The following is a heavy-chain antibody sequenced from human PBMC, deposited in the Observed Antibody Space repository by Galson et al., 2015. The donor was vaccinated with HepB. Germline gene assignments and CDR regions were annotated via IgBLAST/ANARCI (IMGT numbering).Heavy chain of an antibody. CDR3: ARLSSGSFFDY. Sequence: PALVKPTQTLTLTCTFSCFSLNTTGMRVSWIRQPPGKALEWLARIDWDDDNFYSTSLKTRLTISKDTSKNQVVLSMTNMDPVDTATYYCARLSSGSFFDYWGQGTLVTVSS. D-gene: IGHD6-19*01. V-gene: IGHV2-70*04. CDR1: CFSLNTTGMR. J-gene: IGHJ4*02. CDR2: IDWDDDN.